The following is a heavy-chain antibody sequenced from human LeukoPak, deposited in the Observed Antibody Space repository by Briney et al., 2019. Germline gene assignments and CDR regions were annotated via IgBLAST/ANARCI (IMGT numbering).Heavy chain of an antibody. J-gene: IGHJ6*03. CDR1: GGSISSGSYY. D-gene: IGHD3-3*01. CDR3: ARGGRITIFGVVLRNYYYYMDV. CDR2: IYTSGST. V-gene: IGHV4-61*02. Sequence: SQTLSLTCTVSGGSISSGSYYWSWIRQPAGKGLEWIGRIYTSGSTNYNPSLKSRVTISVDTSKNQFSLKLSSVTAADTAVYYCARGGRITIFGVVLRNYYYYMDVWGKGTTVTVSS.